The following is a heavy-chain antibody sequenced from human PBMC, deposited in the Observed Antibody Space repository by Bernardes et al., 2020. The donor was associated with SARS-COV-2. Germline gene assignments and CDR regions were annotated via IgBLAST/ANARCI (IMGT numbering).Heavy chain of an antibody. V-gene: IGHV4-39*01. J-gene: IGHJ6*02. Sequence: SETLSLTCTVSGGSISNSNYYWGWLRQPPGKGLEWIGSIYSSGTTYYNPSLQRRVTKSLDTSKNQFSLRLTSVTAADTAVYYCAGSSCGRDCYIGGLRSWDYGMDVWGQGTTVTVSS. CDR3: AGSSCGRDCYIGGLRSWDYGMDV. CDR2: IYSSGTT. CDR1: GGSISNSNYY. D-gene: IGHD2-21*02.